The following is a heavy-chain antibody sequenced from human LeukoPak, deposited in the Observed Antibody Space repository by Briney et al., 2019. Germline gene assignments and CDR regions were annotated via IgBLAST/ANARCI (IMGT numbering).Heavy chain of an antibody. CDR1: GFTFSSYA. V-gene: IGHV3-23*01. J-gene: IGHJ4*02. CDR3: AKDSEYYYDSSARRGYFDY. Sequence: GGSLRLSCAASGFTFSSYAMSWVRQAPGKGLEWVSAISGSGGSTYYADSVKGRFTISRDNSKNTLYLQMNSLRAEDTAVYYCAKDSEYYYDSSARRGYFDYWGQGTLVTVSS. CDR2: ISGSGGST. D-gene: IGHD3-22*01.